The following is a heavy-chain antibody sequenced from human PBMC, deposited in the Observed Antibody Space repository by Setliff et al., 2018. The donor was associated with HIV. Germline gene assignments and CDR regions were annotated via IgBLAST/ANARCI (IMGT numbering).Heavy chain of an antibody. J-gene: IGHJ4*01. CDR1: GFTFSSYE. CDR2: ISASGSTI. CDR3: ARDKWASGFDF. Sequence: GGSLRLSCAASGFTFSSYEMNWVRQAPGKGLEWVAYISASGSTIYYTDSVKGRFTISRDNAKNSLDLQMESLRADDTAVYFCARDKWASGFDFWGHGTLVTVSS. V-gene: IGHV3-48*03. D-gene: IGHD1-26*01.